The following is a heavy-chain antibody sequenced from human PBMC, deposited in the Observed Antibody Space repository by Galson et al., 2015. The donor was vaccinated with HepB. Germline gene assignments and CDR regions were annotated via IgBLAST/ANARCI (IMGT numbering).Heavy chain of an antibody. CDR1: GFTFSSYS. CDR3: ARDGQWLGSRTFDY. V-gene: IGHV3-21*04. D-gene: IGHD6-19*01. J-gene: IGHJ4*02. Sequence: SLRLSCAASGFTFSSYSMNWVRQAPGKGLEWVSSISSSSSYIYYADSVKGRFTISRDNAKNSLYLQMNSLRAEDTAVYYCARDGQWLGSRTFDYWGQGTLVTVSS. CDR2: ISSSSSYI.